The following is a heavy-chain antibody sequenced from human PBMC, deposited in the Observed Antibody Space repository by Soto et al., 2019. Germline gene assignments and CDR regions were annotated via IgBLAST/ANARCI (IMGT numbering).Heavy chain of an antibody. CDR1: GYSFTSYW. Sequence: PGESLKISCKGSGYSFTSYWISWVRQMPGKGLEWMGRIDPSDSYTSYSPSFQGHVTISADKSISTAYLQWSSLKASDTAMYYCAMTIEYSSSQYYYGMDVWGQGTTVTVSS. V-gene: IGHV5-10-1*01. D-gene: IGHD6-6*01. CDR2: IDPSDSYT. CDR3: AMTIEYSSSQYYYGMDV. J-gene: IGHJ6*02.